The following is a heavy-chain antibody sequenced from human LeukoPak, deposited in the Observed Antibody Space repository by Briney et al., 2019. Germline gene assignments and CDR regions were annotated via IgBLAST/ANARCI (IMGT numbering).Heavy chain of an antibody. V-gene: IGHV4-34*01. CDR1: GGSFSGYY. CDR2: INHSGST. Sequence: PSETLSLTCAVYGGSFSGYYWSWIRQPPGKGLEWIGEINHSGSTNYNPPLKSRVTISVDTSKNQFSLKLSSVTAADTAVYYCARVDFWSGYLPKNWFDPWGQGTLVTVSS. D-gene: IGHD3-3*01. J-gene: IGHJ5*02. CDR3: ARVDFWSGYLPKNWFDP.